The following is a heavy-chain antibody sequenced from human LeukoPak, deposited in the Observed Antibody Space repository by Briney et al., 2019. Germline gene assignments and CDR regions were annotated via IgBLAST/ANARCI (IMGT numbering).Heavy chain of an antibody. Sequence: VASVKVSCKASGGTFSSYAISWVRQAPGQGLEWMGRIIPIFGTANYAQKFQGRVTITTDESTSTAYMELSSLRSEDTAVYYCARLSVADAFDIWGQGTMVTVSS. CDR2: IIPIFGTA. J-gene: IGHJ3*02. V-gene: IGHV1-69*05. CDR3: ARLSVADAFDI. CDR1: GGTFSSYA. D-gene: IGHD6-19*01.